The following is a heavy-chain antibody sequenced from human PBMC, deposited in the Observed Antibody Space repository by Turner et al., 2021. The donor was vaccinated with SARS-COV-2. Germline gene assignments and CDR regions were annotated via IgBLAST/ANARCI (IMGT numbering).Heavy chain of an antibody. Sequence: QVPRVDSGGGAVPPGGSLTLPCAASGFSFSSYAMHWVRQSPEKGLEWVAIIWNDGSNKYYANSVKGRFTVSRDNSQNTLFLHMSALRVDDTAVYHCARAFGSGSFLLDYWGQGTQVTVSS. D-gene: IGHD3-10*01. CDR2: IWNDGSNK. J-gene: IGHJ4*02. CDR3: ARAFGSGSFLLDY. CDR1: GFSFSSYA. V-gene: IGHV3-33*01.